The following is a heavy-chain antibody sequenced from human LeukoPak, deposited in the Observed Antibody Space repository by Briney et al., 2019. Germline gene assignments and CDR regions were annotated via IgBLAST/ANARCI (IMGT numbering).Heavy chain of an antibody. Sequence: GGSLRLSCTASGFTFNNYAMHWVRQAPGKGLEWVAVTSYDGRGEYYADSVKGRFTISRDNSKNTLYVQMNSLRAEDTAVYYCAKGRYSSSWYHYFDYWGQGTLVTVSS. CDR3: AKGRYSSSWYHYFDY. CDR2: TSYDGRGE. CDR1: GFTFNNYA. V-gene: IGHV3-30*04. D-gene: IGHD6-13*01. J-gene: IGHJ4*02.